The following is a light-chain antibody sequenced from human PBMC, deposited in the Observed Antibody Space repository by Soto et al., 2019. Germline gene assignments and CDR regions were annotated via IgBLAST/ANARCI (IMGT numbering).Light chain of an antibody. CDR3: MQALQTAFT. CDR1: QILLHDTGYNY. J-gene: IGKJ3*01. CDR2: LGS. V-gene: IGKV2-28*01. Sequence: DIVMTQSPLSLPVTPGEPASISCRSIQILLHDTGYNYLDWYLQKPGQSPQLLIYLGSNRASGVPDRFSGSGSGTDFTLKISRVEAEDVGVYYCMQALQTAFTFGPGTKVDIK.